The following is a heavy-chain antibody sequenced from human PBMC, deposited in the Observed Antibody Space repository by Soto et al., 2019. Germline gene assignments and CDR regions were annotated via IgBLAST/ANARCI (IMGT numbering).Heavy chain of an antibody. CDR2: INSDGSST. CDR3: VMSIAARLIDY. D-gene: IGHD6-6*01. J-gene: IGHJ4*02. Sequence: GGSLRLSCAASGFTFSSYWMHWVRQAPGKGLVWVSRINSDGSSTSYADSVKGRFTISRDSAKNTLYLQMNSLRAEDTAVYYCVMSIAARLIDYWGQGTLVTVSS. CDR1: GFTFSSYW. V-gene: IGHV3-74*01.